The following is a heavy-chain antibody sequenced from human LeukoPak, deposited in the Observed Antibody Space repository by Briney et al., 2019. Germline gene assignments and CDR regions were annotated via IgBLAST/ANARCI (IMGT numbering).Heavy chain of an antibody. V-gene: IGHV3-53*01. CDR2: LFGGGTI. CDR3: ARGPRVATYYYFDY. J-gene: IGHJ4*02. D-gene: IGHD1-1*01. CDR1: GFTVSSNY. Sequence: GGSLRLSCAASGFTVSSNYMSWVRQAPGKGLEWVSVLFGGGTIYYADSVNGRFTISRDNSKNTLYLQLNSLRAEDTAVYYCARGPRVATYYYFDYWGQGTLVTVSS.